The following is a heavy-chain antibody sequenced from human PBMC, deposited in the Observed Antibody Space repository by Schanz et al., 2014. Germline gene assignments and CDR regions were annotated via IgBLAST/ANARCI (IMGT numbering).Heavy chain of an antibody. CDR3: AGAGSNYVLNWFHP. Sequence: QSGPEASKPAASVTVSCKASASPFTNSFSHCVRPPPGQRPEWLGGISPSTGRTTYAPKFQDRVTITRDTSMTTVYMELSSLRSEDTTIYYGAGAGSNYVLNWFHPWGEGALGNDSS. J-gene: IGHJ5*02. CDR2: ISPSTGRT. V-gene: IGHV1-46*01. CDR1: ASPFTNSF. D-gene: IGHD3-16*01.